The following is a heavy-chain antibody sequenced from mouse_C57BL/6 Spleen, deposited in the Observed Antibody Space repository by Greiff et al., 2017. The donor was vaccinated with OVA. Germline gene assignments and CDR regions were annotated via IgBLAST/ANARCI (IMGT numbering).Heavy chain of an antibody. Sequence: VKLVESGPGLVQPSQSLSITCTVSGFSLTSYGVHWVRQSPGKGLEWLGVIWSGGSTDYNAAFISRLSISKDNSKSQVFFKMNSLQADDTAIYYCARNRYYGSSPCAMDYWGQGTSVTVSS. CDR1: GFSLTSYG. CDR2: IWSGGST. V-gene: IGHV2-2*01. J-gene: IGHJ4*01. D-gene: IGHD1-1*01. CDR3: ARNRYYGSSPCAMDY.